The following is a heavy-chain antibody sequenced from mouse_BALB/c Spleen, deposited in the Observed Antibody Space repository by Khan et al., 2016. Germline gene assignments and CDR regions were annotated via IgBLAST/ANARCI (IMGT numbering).Heavy chain of an antibody. CDR1: GYAFSSYW. D-gene: IGHD2-1*01. V-gene: IGHV1-80*01. CDR3: ANYGNFDY. J-gene: IGHJ2*01. CDR2: IYPGDGDT. Sequence: QVQLKESGAELVRPGSSVKISCKASGYAFSSYWMNWVKQRPGQGLEWIGQIYPGDGDTKYNGKFKGKVTLTADKSSSTAYMQLSSLTSEDSAVYFCANYGNFDYWGQGTTLTVSS.